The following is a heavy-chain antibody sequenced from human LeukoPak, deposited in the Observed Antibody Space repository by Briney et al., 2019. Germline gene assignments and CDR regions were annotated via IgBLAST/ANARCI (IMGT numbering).Heavy chain of an antibody. CDR3: ASLYYGDYDY. V-gene: IGHV3-30*02. Sequence: GGSLRLARAASGFTFISYGMHSVRQAPGKGLEWVASIRLDGSNKYYPDTVKGRFTISRDNSKNTLYLRTDSVRAEDTAVYYCASLYYGDYDYWGQGTLVTVSS. CDR1: GFTFISYG. D-gene: IGHD4-17*01. J-gene: IGHJ4*02. CDR2: IRLDGSNK.